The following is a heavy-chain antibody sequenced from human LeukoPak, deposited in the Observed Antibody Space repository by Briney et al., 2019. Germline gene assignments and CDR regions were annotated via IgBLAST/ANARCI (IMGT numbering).Heavy chain of an antibody. CDR2: INPNSGGT. V-gene: IGHV1-2*02. CDR3: ATCLKYYDFWSGYYPKNQFDY. J-gene: IGHJ4*02. CDR1: GYTFTGYY. Sequence: ASVKVSCKASGYTFTGYYMHWVRQAPGQGLEWMGWINPNSGGTNYAQKFQGRVTMTRDTSISTAYMELSRLRSDDTAVYYCATCLKYYDFWSGYYPKNQFDYWGQGTLVTVSS. D-gene: IGHD3-3*01.